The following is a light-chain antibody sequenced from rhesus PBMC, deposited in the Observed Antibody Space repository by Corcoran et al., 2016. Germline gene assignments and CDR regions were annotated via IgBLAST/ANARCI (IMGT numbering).Light chain of an antibody. CDR3: QHGYGNPLT. J-gene: IGKJ4*01. CDR2: EAS. Sequence: DIQMTKSPSSLSASVGDRVTITCRTSYNVNNYLNWYQQKPGKAPKLLIYEASTLKSGVPSRFSGGGTRTDYTFTSSSLQPEDVANYYWQHGYGNPLTCGGGTKVEIK. CDR1: YNVNNY. V-gene: IGKV1-74*01.